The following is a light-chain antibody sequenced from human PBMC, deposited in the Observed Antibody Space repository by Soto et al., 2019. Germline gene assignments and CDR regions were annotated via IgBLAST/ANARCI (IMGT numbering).Light chain of an antibody. J-gene: IGKJ1*01. V-gene: IGKV1-5*03. CDR3: QQFNSLWT. CDR2: KTS. Sequence: DIQMTQYPSTLSASVGDRVTITCRASQTISTWLAWYQQKPGKAPKLLIYKTSTLESGVPSRFSGSGSGTEFTLTISSLQPDDFATYYCQQFNSLWTFGQGTKVDIK. CDR1: QTISTW.